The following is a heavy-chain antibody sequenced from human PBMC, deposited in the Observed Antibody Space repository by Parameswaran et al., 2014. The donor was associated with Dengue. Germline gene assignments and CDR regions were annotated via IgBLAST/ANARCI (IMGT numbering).Heavy chain of an antibody. CDR2: INHSGST. CDR3: ARGKYSSSWFDY. D-gene: IGHD6-13*01. V-gene: IGHV4-34*01. Sequence: VRQAPGKGLEWIGEINHSGSTNYNPSLKSRVTISVDTSKNQFSLKLSSVTAADTAVYYCARGKYSSSWFDYWGQGTLVTVSS. J-gene: IGHJ4*02.